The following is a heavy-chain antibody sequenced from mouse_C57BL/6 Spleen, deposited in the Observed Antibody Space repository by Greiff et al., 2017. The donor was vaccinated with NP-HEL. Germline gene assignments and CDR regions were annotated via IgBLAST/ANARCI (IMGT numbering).Heavy chain of an antibody. D-gene: IGHD1-1*01. V-gene: IGHV5-17*01. Sequence: DVMLVESGGGLVKPGGSLKLSCAASGFTFSDYGMHWVRQAPEKGLEWVAYISSGSSTIYYADTVKGRFTISRDNAKNTLFLQMTSLRSEDTAMYYCARGIYYYGSSEDAMDYWGQGTSVTVSS. CDR3: ARGIYYYGSSEDAMDY. J-gene: IGHJ4*01. CDR2: ISSGSSTI. CDR1: GFTFSDYG.